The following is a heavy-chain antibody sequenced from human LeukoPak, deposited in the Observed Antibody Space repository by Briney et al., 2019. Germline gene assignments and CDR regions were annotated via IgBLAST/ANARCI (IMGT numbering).Heavy chain of an antibody. CDR3: ARDPAQSYYTDV. CDR2: INPNSRGT. J-gene: IGHJ6*03. V-gene: IGHV1-2*02. Sequence: ASVKVSCKASGYSFTGYYIHWVRPAPGQGLAWMGWINPNSRGTNYAQKFQGRVTMTRDTSISTAYMELSSLTSDDTAVYYCARDPAQSYYTDVWGIGTTVTVSS. CDR1: GYSFTGYY.